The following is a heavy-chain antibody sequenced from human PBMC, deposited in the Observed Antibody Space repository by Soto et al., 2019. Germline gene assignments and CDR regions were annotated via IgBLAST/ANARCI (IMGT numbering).Heavy chain of an antibody. J-gene: IGHJ5*02. D-gene: IGHD2-8*01. CDR3: ARGRLFEGCTNGVCQGSWFDP. CDR2: INHSGST. V-gene: IGHV4-34*01. Sequence: PSETLSLTCAVYGGSFSVYYWSWIRHPPGKGLEWIGEINHSGSTNYNPSLKSRVTISVDTSKNQFSLKLSSVTAADTAVYYCARGRLFEGCTNGVCQGSWFDPWGQGTLVTVSS. CDR1: GGSFSVYY.